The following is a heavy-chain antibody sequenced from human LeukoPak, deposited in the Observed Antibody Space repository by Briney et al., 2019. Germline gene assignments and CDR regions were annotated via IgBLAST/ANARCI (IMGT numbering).Heavy chain of an antibody. CDR3: AKSNGYGLIDI. J-gene: IGHJ3*02. CDR2: IYSGGTT. CDR1: GFTVSRSY. Sequence: GRSLRLSCAASGFTVSRSYMIWARQAPGKGLEWVSVIYSGGTTYYADSVKGRFTISRDNSKNTLYLQMNSLRAEDTAVYYCAKSNGYGLIDIWGQGTMVTVSS. D-gene: IGHD3-22*01. V-gene: IGHV3-53*01.